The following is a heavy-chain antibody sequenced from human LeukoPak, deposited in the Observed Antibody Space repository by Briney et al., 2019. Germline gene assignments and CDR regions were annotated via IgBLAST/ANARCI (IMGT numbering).Heavy chain of an antibody. CDR2: IWYDGSNK. J-gene: IGHJ1*01. D-gene: IGHD6-13*01. Sequence: GGSLRLSCAASGFTFSSYGMHWVRQAPGKGLEWVAVIWYDGSNKYYADSVKGRFTISRDNSKNTLYLQMNSLRAEDTAVYYCARSGSSSWYKGYFQHWGQGTLVTVSS. CDR3: ARSGSSSWYKGYFQH. V-gene: IGHV3-33*01. CDR1: GFTFSSYG.